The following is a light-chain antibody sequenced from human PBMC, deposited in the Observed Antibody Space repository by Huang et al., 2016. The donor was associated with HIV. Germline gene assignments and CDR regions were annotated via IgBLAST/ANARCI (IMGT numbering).Light chain of an antibody. V-gene: IGKV1-9*01. CDR2: AAS. J-gene: IGKJ4*01. CDR1: QGISSF. Sequence: IQLTQSPSSLSASVGDRVTITCRASQGISSFLAWYQQKPGKAPKLLIYAASTLQSGVPSRISGSGSGTNFTLTISSLQPEDFATCYCQQLNTYPPAFGGGTKVEI. CDR3: QQLNTYPPA.